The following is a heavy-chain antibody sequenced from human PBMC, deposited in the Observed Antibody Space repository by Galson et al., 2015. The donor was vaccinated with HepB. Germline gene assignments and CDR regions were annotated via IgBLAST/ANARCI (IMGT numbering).Heavy chain of an antibody. J-gene: IGHJ6*02. CDR1: GASITTSTYY. CDR3: VRALGGSYFYGMDV. V-gene: IGHV4-39*01. Sequence: SETLSLTCSVSGASITTSTYYWVWIRQTPMKGLEWIGNVHSSGVTYYNPSLQGRVTISGDTARNQFSLRVTSMTAADTAVYFCVRALGGSYFYGMDVWGQGTTVFVSS. CDR2: VHSSGVT.